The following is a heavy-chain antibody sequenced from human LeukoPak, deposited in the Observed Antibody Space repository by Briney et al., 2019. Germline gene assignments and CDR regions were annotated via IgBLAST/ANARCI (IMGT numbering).Heavy chain of an antibody. CDR3: AHSFPGIWNDYGDYGLLNWFDP. CDR2: IYWNDDK. V-gene: IGHV2-5*01. CDR1: GFSLSTSGVG. D-gene: IGHD4-17*01. Sequence: SGPTLVNPTQTLTLTCTFSGFSLSTSGVGVGWIRQPPGKALEWLALIYWNDDKRYSPSLKSRLTITKDTSKNQVVLTMTNMDPVDTATYYCAHSFPGIWNDYGDYGLLNWFDPWGQGTLVTVSS. J-gene: IGHJ5*02.